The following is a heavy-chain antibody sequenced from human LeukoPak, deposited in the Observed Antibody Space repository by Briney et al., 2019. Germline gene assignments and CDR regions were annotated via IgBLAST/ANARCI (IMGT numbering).Heavy chain of an antibody. J-gene: IGHJ4*02. V-gene: IGHV1-18*01. CDR2: VSAYSGNT. CDR1: GGTFISYA. CDR3: ARNLRSGDY. Sequence: ASVKVSCKASGGTFISYAISWVRQAPGQGLEWMGWVSAYSGNTNYAQKLQGRVTMTTDTSTSTAYMELRSLRSDDTAVDYCARNLRSGDYWGQGTLVTVSS.